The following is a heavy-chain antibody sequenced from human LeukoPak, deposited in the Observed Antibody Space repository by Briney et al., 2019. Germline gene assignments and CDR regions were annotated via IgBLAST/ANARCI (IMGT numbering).Heavy chain of an antibody. D-gene: IGHD4-17*01. V-gene: IGHV4-59*01. CDR2: IYYSGST. CDR3: ARATYGDYLFSYYYYMDV. CDR1: GGSISSYY. Sequence: SETLSLTCTVSGGSISSYYWSWIRQPPGKGLEWIGYIYYSGSTNYNPSLKSRVTISVDTSKNQFSLKLSSVTAADTAVYYCARATYGDYLFSYYYYMDVWGKGTTVTVSS. J-gene: IGHJ6*03.